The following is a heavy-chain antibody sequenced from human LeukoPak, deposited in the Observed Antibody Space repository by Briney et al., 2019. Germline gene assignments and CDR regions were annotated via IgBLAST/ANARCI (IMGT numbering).Heavy chain of an antibody. D-gene: IGHD3-3*01. CDR2: VNHSGST. CDR1: GGSFSGYY. J-gene: IGHJ4*02. Sequence: SETLSLTCAVYGGSFSGYYWSWIRQPPGKGLEWIGEVNHSGSTNYNPSLKSRVTISVDTSKNQFSLKLSSVTAADTAVYYCGRGWRGDDFWSGRWNYFDYWGQGTLVTVSS. CDR3: GRGWRGDDFWSGRWNYFDY. V-gene: IGHV4-34*01.